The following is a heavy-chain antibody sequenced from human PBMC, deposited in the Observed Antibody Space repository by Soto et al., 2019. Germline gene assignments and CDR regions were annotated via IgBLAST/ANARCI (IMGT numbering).Heavy chain of an antibody. D-gene: IGHD3-9*01. V-gene: IGHV4-39*01. Sequence: PSETLSLTSTVSTYSVTTTSYYSIWIRQPPGKGLEWIGSIYYRRSTYYNPSLKSRVTMSADTSKNQFSLMLSSVTAADTAVYFCARGFDWFYFDYWGQGALVTVSS. CDR1: TYSVTTTSYY. CDR2: IYYRRST. CDR3: ARGFDWFYFDY. J-gene: IGHJ4*02.